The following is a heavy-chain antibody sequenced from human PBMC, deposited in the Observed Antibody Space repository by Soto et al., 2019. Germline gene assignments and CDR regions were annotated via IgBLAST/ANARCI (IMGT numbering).Heavy chain of an antibody. J-gene: IGHJ5*02. CDR3: ARGSRYSGSGSYYNVRRNWLDP. CDR1: GGSFSGYY. D-gene: IGHD3-10*01. Sequence: SETLSLTCAVYGGSFSGYYWSWIRQPPGKGLEWIGEINHSGSTNYNPSLKSRVTISVDTSKNQFSLKLSSVTAADTAVYYCARGSRYSGSGSYYNVRRNWLDPWGQGTLVTVSS. V-gene: IGHV4-34*01. CDR2: INHSGST.